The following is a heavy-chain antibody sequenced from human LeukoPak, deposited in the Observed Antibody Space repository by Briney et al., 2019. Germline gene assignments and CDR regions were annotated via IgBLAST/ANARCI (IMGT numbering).Heavy chain of an antibody. CDR3: ARENESYDILTGYYSRAFDI. Sequence: PGGSLRLSCAASGFTFSSYGMHWVRQAPGKGLEWVAVISYDGSNKYYADSVKGRFTISRDNSKNTLYLQMNSLRSEDTAVYYCARENESYDILTGYYSRAFDIWGQGTMVTVSS. D-gene: IGHD3-9*01. CDR2: ISYDGSNK. CDR1: GFTFSSYG. J-gene: IGHJ3*02. V-gene: IGHV3-30*03.